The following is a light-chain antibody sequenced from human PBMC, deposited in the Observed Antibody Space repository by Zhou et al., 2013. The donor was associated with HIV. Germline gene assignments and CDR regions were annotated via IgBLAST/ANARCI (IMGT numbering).Light chain of an antibody. CDR1: QTVKSN. CDR2: GAS. V-gene: IGKV3-15*01. Sequence: EILMTQSPATLSVSPGERVTLFCRASQTVKSNLAWYQQRPGQAPRLLIYGASTRASATPDRFSGSGSGTEFNLTISSLQSEDFAIYYCQQYGDLPRTFGQGTKVEIK. J-gene: IGKJ1*01. CDR3: QQYGDLPRT.